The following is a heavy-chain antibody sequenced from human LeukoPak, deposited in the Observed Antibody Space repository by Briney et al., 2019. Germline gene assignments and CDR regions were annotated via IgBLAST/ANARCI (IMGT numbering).Heavy chain of an antibody. CDR3: ARGRGDGYNFDY. J-gene: IGHJ4*02. CDR1: GYTFTSYD. Sequence: APVKVSCKASGYTFTSYDINWVRQATGQGLEWMGWMNPNSGNTGYAQKFQGRVTMTRNTSISTAYMELSSLRSEDTAVYYCARGRGDGYNFDYWGQGTLVTVSS. V-gene: IGHV1-8*01. CDR2: MNPNSGNT. D-gene: IGHD5-24*01.